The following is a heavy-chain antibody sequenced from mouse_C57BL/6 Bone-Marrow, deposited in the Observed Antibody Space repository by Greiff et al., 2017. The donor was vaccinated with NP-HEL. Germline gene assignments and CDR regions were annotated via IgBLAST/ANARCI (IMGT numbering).Heavy chain of an antibody. CDR1: GYTFTSYG. J-gene: IGHJ2*01. CDR3: ASSLIYYDVRDF. Sequence: QVQLQQSGAELARPGASVKLSCKASGYTFTSYGISWVKQRTGQGLEWIGEIYPRSGNTYYNEKFKGKATLTADKSSSTAYMELRSLTSEDSAVYFCASSLIYYDVRDFGGRGTTLTVSS. CDR2: IYPRSGNT. V-gene: IGHV1-81*01. D-gene: IGHD1-1*01.